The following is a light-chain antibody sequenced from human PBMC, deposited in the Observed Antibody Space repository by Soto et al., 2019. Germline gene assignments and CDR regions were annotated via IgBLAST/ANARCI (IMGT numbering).Light chain of an antibody. CDR2: TAG. Sequence: QAVVTQPLSASASPGQRVTISCSGGSSNIGSNTVAWYQHLPGTAPPRLIFTAGQRPSGVPGRFSGSKSGTSASLAISGRQSEDEAGYYCSAWDNRLNGYVFGPGTNVTVL. V-gene: IGLV1-44*01. CDR3: SAWDNRLNGYV. CDR1: SSNIGSNT. J-gene: IGLJ1*01.